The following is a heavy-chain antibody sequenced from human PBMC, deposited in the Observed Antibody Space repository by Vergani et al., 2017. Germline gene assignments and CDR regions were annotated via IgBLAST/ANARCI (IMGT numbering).Heavy chain of an antibody. J-gene: IGHJ5*02. CDR1: GASIRSSNYY. V-gene: IGHV4-39*01. CDR2: IYYSGST. Sequence: QLQLQESGPGLVKPSATLSLTCSVSGASIRSSNYYWGWIRQPPGKGLEWIASIYYSGSTYYNPSLKSPVTISVDTSKNQFSLKMSTVTAADTAVYFCARHSTGGGLVTLEWIEPWGQGILVTVSS. CDR3: ARHSTGGGLVTLEWIEP. D-gene: IGHD6-19*01.